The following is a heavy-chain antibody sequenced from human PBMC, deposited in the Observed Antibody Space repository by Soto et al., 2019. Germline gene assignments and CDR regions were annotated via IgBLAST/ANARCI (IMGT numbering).Heavy chain of an antibody. CDR3: ARGSRIQLWLMFHY. Sequence: ASVKVSCKASGYTFTSYAMHWVRQATGQRLEWMGWINAGNGNTKYSQKFQGRVTITRDTSASTAYMELSSLRSEDTAVYYCARGSRIQLWLMFHYWGQGTLVTVSS. V-gene: IGHV1-3*01. CDR1: GYTFTSYA. J-gene: IGHJ4*02. D-gene: IGHD5-18*01. CDR2: INAGNGNT.